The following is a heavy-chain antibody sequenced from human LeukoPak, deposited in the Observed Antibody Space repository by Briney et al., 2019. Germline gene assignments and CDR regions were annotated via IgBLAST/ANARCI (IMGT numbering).Heavy chain of an antibody. D-gene: IGHD2-15*01. Sequence: PSQTLSLTCSGSGDSINMIVNYWSWIRHSPGRSPEWIGYIYKGRSTSYTPSLKNRVTISVDTSKKQVSLILESVTAADTAVYYCARVVVPAAIVYWGQGIPVTVSS. CDR1: GDSINMIVNY. V-gene: IGHV4-31*03. J-gene: IGHJ4*02. CDR3: ARVVVPAAIVY. CDR2: IYKGRST.